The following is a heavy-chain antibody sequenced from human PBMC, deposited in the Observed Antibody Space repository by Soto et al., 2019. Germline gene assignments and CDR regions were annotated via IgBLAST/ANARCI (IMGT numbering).Heavy chain of an antibody. Sequence: PSETLSLTCTVSGGSISSSSYYWGWIRQPPGKGLEWIGSIYYSGSTYYNPSLKSRVTISVDTSKNQFSLKLSSVTAADTAVYYCASLIPAYYYYMDVWGKGTTVTVSS. CDR2: IYYSGST. V-gene: IGHV4-39*01. CDR1: GGSISSSSYY. CDR3: ASLIPAYYYYMDV. D-gene: IGHD2-2*01. J-gene: IGHJ6*03.